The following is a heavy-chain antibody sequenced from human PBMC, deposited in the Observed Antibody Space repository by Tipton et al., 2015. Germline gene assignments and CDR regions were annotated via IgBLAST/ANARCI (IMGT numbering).Heavy chain of an antibody. D-gene: IGHD5-18*01. CDR2: IYYTGST. CDR1: GGFISHYY. Sequence: TLSLTCTVSGGFISHYYWSWIRQPPGKGLEWIGYIYYTGSTNYHPSLKSRVTISVDTSKNQFSLNLSPVTAADTAVYYCAREGYNYGYTYWGQGTLVTVSS. V-gene: IGHV4-59*01. CDR3: AREGYNYGYTY. J-gene: IGHJ4*02.